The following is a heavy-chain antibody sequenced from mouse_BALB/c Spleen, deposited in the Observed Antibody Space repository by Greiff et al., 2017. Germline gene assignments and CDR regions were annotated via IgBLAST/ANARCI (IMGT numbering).Heavy chain of an antibody. J-gene: IGHJ2*01. Sequence: EVQGVESGGGLVKPGGSLKLSCAASGFTFSSYAMSWVRQTPEKRLEWVATISSGGSYTYYPDSVKGRFTISRDNAKNTLYLQMSSLRSKDTAMYYCARQGTMITLFDYWGQGTTLTVSS. CDR1: GFTFSSYA. CDR2: ISSGGSYT. V-gene: IGHV5-9-3*01. CDR3: ARQGTMITLFDY. D-gene: IGHD2-4*01.